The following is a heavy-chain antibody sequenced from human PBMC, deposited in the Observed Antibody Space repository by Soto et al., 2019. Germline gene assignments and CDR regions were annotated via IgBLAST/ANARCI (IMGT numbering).Heavy chain of an antibody. J-gene: IGHJ4*02. Sequence: SETLSLTCTVSGGSISSGGYYWSWIRQHPGKGLEWIGYIYYSGSTYYNPSLKSRVTISVDTSKNQFSLKLSSVTAADTAVYYCAIGTGSGYHQSPFAFWGQGSLVPVSS. CDR3: AIGTGSGYHQSPFAF. D-gene: IGHD3-3*01. CDR2: IYYSGST. CDR1: GGSISSGGYY. V-gene: IGHV4-31*03.